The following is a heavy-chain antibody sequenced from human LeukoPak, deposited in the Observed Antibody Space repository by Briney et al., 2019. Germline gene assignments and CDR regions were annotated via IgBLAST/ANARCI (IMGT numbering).Heavy chain of an antibody. Sequence: SETLSLTCTVSGGSISSNNYYWGWIRQPPGKGLEWIGSIYYSGSTYYNPSLKSRVTISVDTSKNQFSLKLSSVTAADTAVYYCARGGIADSWFDPWGQGTLVTVSS. CDR3: ARGGIADSWFDP. D-gene: IGHD6-13*01. CDR1: GGSISSNNYY. CDR2: IYYSGST. J-gene: IGHJ5*02. V-gene: IGHV4-39*07.